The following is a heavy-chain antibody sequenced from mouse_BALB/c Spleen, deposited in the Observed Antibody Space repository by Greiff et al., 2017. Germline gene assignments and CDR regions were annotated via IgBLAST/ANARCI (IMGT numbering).Heavy chain of an antibody. CDR3: ARRHYRYDEYAMDY. V-gene: IGHV1S29*02. D-gene: IGHD2-14*01. CDR1: GYTFTDYN. J-gene: IGHJ4*01. CDR2: IYPYNGGT. Sequence: VQLQQSGPELVKPGASVKISCKASGYTFTDYNMHWVKQSHGKSLEWIGYIYPYNGGTGYNQKFKSKATLTVDNSSSTAYMELRSLTSEDSAVYYCARRHYRYDEYAMDYWGQGTSVTVSS.